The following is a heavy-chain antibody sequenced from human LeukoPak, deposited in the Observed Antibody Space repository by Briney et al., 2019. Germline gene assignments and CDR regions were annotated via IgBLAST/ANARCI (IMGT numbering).Heavy chain of an antibody. Sequence: PGGSLRLSCAASGFTVSSNYMSWVRQAPGKGLEWVSIIYSGTRTSYADSVKGRFTISRDNSKNTLYLQMNSLRTEDTAVYYCARHWNTRLSGGVLYCWGQGTLVTVSS. CDR1: GFTVSSNY. D-gene: IGHD2-8*02. V-gene: IGHV3-66*02. J-gene: IGHJ4*02. CDR3: ARHWNTRLSGGVLYC. CDR2: IYSGTRT.